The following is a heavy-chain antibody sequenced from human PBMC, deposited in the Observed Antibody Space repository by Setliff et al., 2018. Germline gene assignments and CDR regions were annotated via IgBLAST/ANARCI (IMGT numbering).Heavy chain of an antibody. CDR1: GFTFSRYW. Sequence: LRLSCAASGFTFSRYWMSWVRQPPGKGLEWIGEIYHSGSTNYNPSLKSRVTTSVDKSKNQFSLKLSSVTAADTAMYYCAREVVDRFSSSWYPPTYFDSWGQGILVTAPQ. V-gene: IGHV4-4*02. CDR3: AREVVDRFSSSWYPPTYFDS. J-gene: IGHJ4*02. CDR2: IYHSGST. D-gene: IGHD6-13*01.